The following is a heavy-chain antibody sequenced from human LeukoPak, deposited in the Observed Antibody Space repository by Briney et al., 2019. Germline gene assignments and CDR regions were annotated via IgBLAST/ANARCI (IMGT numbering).Heavy chain of an antibody. CDR1: GGSFSGYY. V-gene: IGHV4-34*01. D-gene: IGHD6-13*01. J-gene: IGHJ5*02. CDR3: ARGAIASSSWYAGLSWFDP. Sequence: SETLSLTCAVYGGSFSGYYWSWIRQPPGKGLEWIGEINHSGSTNYNPSLKSRVTISVDTSKNQFSLKLSSVTAADTAVYYCARGAIASSSWYAGLSWFDPWGQGTLVTVSS. CDR2: INHSGST.